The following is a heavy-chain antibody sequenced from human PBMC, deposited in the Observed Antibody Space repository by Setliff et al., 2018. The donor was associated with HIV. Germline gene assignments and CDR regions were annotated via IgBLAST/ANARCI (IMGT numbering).Heavy chain of an antibody. CDR2: VSHTGST. D-gene: IGHD1-26*01. CDR1: GGSFSGYY. CDR3: AREGTYSGTYWVRRVASFDI. V-gene: IGHV4-34*01. Sequence: PSETLSLTCAVYGGSFSGYYWRWIRQPPGKGLEWIGDVSHTGSTNYNPSLKGRITISADTPKNQFSLKLSSVTAADTAVYYCAREGTYSGTYWVRRVASFDIWGQGTMVTVSS. J-gene: IGHJ3*02.